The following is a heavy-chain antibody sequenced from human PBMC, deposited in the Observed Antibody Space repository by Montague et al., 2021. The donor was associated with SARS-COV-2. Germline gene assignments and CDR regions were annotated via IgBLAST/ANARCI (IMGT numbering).Heavy chain of an antibody. CDR1: GGTFSSYA. V-gene: IGHV1-69*13. CDR2: IIPIFGTA. CDR3: ANSRFLEWLPYYYYMDV. Sequence: SVKVSCKASGGTFSSYAISWVRQAPGQGLEWMGGIIPIFGTANYAQKFQGRVTITADESTSTAYMELSSLRSEDTAVYYCANSRFLEWLPYYYYMDVWGKGTTVTVSS. D-gene: IGHD3-3*01. J-gene: IGHJ6*03.